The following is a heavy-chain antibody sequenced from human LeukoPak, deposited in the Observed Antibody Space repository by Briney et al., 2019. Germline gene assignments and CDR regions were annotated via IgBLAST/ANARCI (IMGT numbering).Heavy chain of an antibody. D-gene: IGHD3-22*01. CDR3: AKDQADYYDSSGPKGAFDI. V-gene: IGHV3-9*01. J-gene: IGHJ3*02. Sequence: PGGSLRLSCAASGFTFDDYAMHWVRQAPGKGLEWVSGISWNSGSIGYADSVKGRFTISRDNAKNSLYLQMNSLRAEDTALYYCAKDQADYYDSSGPKGAFDIWGQGTMVTVPS. CDR2: ISWNSGSI. CDR1: GFTFDDYA.